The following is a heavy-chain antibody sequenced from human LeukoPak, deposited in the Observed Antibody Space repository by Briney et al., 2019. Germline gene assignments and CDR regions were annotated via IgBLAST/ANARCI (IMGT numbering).Heavy chain of an antibody. D-gene: IGHD3-10*01. CDR3: ARDEFIRRYSDY. Sequence: GAPVKVSCKASGYTFTSYYMHWVRQAPGQGLEWMGIINPSGGSTSYAQKFQGRVTMTRDTSTSTVYMELSSLRSEDTAVYYCARDEFIRRYSDYWGQGTLVTVSS. J-gene: IGHJ4*02. CDR1: GYTFTSYY. V-gene: IGHV1-46*01. CDR2: INPSGGST.